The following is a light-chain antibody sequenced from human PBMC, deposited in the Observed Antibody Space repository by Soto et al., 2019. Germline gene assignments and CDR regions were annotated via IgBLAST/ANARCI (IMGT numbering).Light chain of an antibody. J-gene: IGLJ1*01. CDR3: CEYAVDKNYV. Sequence: QSALTQPASVSGSPGQSITISCTVTGSDVRTDNLVSWYQQHPGKVPKLLIYEASNRPSGVSNRFSGSQPGTTASLTVSGLEAEDESDYYCCEYAVDKNYVFGSGTKLTVL. CDR2: EAS. V-gene: IGLV2-23*01. CDR1: GSDVRTDNL.